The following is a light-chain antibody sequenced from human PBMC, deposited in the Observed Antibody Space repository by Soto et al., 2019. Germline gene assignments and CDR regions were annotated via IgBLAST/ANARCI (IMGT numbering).Light chain of an antibody. CDR2: AAS. CDR3: QQYGSSGT. Sequence: EIVMTQSPATLSVSPGEGAALSFRASQSVSSNLAWYQQKPGQAPRVLIYAASNRATGIPDRFSGSGSGTDFTLTISRLEPEDFAVYYCQQYGSSGTFGQGTKVDIK. J-gene: IGKJ1*01. V-gene: IGKV3-20*01. CDR1: QSVSSN.